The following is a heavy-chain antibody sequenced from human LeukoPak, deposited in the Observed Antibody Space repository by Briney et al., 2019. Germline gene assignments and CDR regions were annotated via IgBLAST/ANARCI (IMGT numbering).Heavy chain of an antibody. J-gene: IGHJ4*02. CDR2: IGAGGGSA. CDR1: GFTFSSCA. D-gene: IGHD3-9*01. Sequence: GGSLRLSCATSGFTFSSCAMSWVRQAPGKGLEWVSGIGAGGGSAYYADSVKGRFTISRDNYKKTLYLQMNSLRTEDTAVYYCAKAEGYHILTGCDYWGQGTLVTVSS. CDR3: AKAEGYHILTGCDY. V-gene: IGHV3-23*01.